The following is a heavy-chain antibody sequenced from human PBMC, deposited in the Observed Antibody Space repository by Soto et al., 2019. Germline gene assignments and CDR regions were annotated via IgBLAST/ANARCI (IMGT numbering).Heavy chain of an antibody. CDR2: IYYSGGT. CDR3: ARGVGSPMVRGVTYYFDV. J-gene: IGHJ6*03. Sequence: QVQLQESGPGLVKPSLTLSLTCNVSGGSISSGGFYWSWIRQHPGKGLEWIGHIYYSGGTYYNPSLRSRVTISVDTSKNQFSLKLSSVTAADTAVYYCARGVGSPMVRGVTYYFDVWGKGTTVTVSS. CDR1: GGSISSGGFY. D-gene: IGHD3-10*01. V-gene: IGHV4-31*03.